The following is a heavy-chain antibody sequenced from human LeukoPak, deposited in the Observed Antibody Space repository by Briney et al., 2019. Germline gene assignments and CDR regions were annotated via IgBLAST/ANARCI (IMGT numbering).Heavy chain of an antibody. CDR2: IRSEGYGGTA. CDR1: GFTFDDYS. V-gene: IGHV3-49*04. D-gene: IGHD3-10*01. J-gene: IGHJ6*02. CDR3: SRGRYYYASGRSYGLDV. Sequence: GGSLRLSCSASGFTFDDYSMNWVRQAPGKGLEWVGFIRSEGYGGTADYAASVKGRFTISRDDSKNIAYLQMNGVEPADTAVYYCSRGRYYYASGRSYGLDVWGQGTTVTVSS.